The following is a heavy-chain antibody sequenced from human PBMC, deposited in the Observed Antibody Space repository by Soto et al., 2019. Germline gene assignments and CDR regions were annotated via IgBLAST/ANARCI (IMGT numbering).Heavy chain of an antibody. CDR2: IRGTAT. CDR1: GFSFSSFA. J-gene: IGHJ5*02. V-gene: IGHV3-23*01. D-gene: IGHD2-15*01. CDR3: ANCALFMTTSGGWYNWFEP. Sequence: VQLLESGGTLVQPGESLRLSCEVSGFSFSSFAMNWVRQAPGEGLEWVSSIRGTATTYADSVKGRFTISRDDSKTAVYLQMNTLRGEDTAVYYCANCALFMTTSGGWYNWFEPWGQGTLVIVYS.